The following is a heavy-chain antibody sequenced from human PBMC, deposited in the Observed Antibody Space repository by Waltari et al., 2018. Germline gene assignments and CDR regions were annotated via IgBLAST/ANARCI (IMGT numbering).Heavy chain of an antibody. J-gene: IGHJ4*02. D-gene: IGHD3-10*01. CDR3: ARSGARHNSDY. Sequence: QVQLQESGPGLVKPSQTLSLTCTVPGGSISSGSYYWRWIRQPAGKGLEWIGRIYTSGSTNYNPSLKSRVTISVDTSKNQFSLKLSSVTAADTAVYYCARSGARHNSDYWGQGTLVTVSS. CDR1: GGSISSGSYY. V-gene: IGHV4-61*02. CDR2: IYTSGST.